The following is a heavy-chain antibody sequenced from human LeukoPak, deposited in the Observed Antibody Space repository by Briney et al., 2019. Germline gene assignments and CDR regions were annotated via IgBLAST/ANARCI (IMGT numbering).Heavy chain of an antibody. CDR2: IKQDGSEK. Sequence: GGSLRLSCAASGFTFSSYWMSWVRQAPGKGPEWVANIKQDGSEKYYVDSVKGRFTISRDNAKNSLYLQMNSLRAEDTAVYYCARDPYDSSGYWTLDYWGQGTLVTVSS. CDR1: GFTFSSYW. J-gene: IGHJ4*02. D-gene: IGHD3-22*01. V-gene: IGHV3-7*03. CDR3: ARDPYDSSGYWTLDY.